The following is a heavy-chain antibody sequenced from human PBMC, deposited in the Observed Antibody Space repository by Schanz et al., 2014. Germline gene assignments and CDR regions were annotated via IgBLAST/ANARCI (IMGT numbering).Heavy chain of an antibody. CDR1: EYSFTSYS. CDR3: ARDRRFFGRDDLYYFDS. V-gene: IGHV1-3*04. D-gene: IGHD3-3*01. J-gene: IGHJ4*02. Sequence: QVHLVQSGAEVKRPGASVKVSCKASEYSFTSYSMHWVRQAPGQRLEWMGWINTGSGDTKYSQNFQGRVTITRDTSASTAYMELSSLRSDDTAVYYCARDRRFFGRDDLYYFDSWGQGTLVTVSS. CDR2: INTGSGDT.